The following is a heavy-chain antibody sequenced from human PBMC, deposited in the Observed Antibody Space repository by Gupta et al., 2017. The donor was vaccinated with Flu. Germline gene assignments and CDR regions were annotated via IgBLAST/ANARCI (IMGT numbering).Heavy chain of an antibody. Sequence: ELQLLQSGGDLVHPGGSLRLSGAASGFTFSNYVMTWVRQAPGKGLEWVSSILGGGDRSFYAASVRGRFTIYRDNSKNTVFLQMNSLTAEDTAVYYCAKGRDSGNLDWFDPWGQGTLVTVSS. CDR1: GFTFSNYV. D-gene: IGHD1-26*01. V-gene: IGHV3-23*01. J-gene: IGHJ5*02. CDR2: ILGGGDRS. CDR3: AKGRDSGNLDWFDP.